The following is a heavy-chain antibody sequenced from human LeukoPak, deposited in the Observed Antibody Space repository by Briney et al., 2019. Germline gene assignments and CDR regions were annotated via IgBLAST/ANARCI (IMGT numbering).Heavy chain of an antibody. Sequence: GESLKIPCKGSGYRLTSDWIGGARQMPGKGLEWMGMIYPGDVETRNSPSFQGQVTISAAKSISTAYLQWSTLKASDTAMYYCARLRDGYFDYWGQGTLVTVSS. V-gene: IGHV5-51*01. CDR2: IYPGDVET. CDR3: ARLRDGYFDY. CDR1: GYRLTSDW. D-gene: IGHD5-24*01. J-gene: IGHJ4*02.